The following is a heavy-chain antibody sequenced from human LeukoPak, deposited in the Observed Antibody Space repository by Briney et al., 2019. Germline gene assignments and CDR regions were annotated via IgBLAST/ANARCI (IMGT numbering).Heavy chain of an antibody. CDR2: IYYSGST. D-gene: IGHD3-3*01. CDR3: ARKLLYYDFWSGPPGGALDP. V-gene: IGHV4-59*01. Sequence: SETLSLTCTVSGGSISSYYWSWIRQPPGKGLEWIGYIYYSGSTNYNPSLKSRVTISVDTSKNQLSLKLSSVTAADTAVYYCARKLLYYDFWSGPPGGALDPWGQGTLVTVSS. CDR1: GGSISSYY. J-gene: IGHJ5*02.